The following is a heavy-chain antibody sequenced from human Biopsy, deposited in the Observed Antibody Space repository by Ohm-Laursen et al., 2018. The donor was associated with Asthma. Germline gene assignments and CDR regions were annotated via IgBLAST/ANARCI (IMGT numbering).Heavy chain of an antibody. CDR3: ARCQVGYSSGWSLLLKKIYYSGMDV. CDR1: GYSLTDLS. V-gene: IGHV1-69*01. J-gene: IGHJ6*02. CDR2: IMTVFGTT. D-gene: IGHD6-19*01. Sequence: SSVKVSCKLSGYSLTDLSMHWVRQAPGQGLEWMGGIMTVFGTTNYAQKFQGRVTVTADESTGTAYMEVTSLRSEDTAIYYCARCQVGYSSGWSLLLKKIYYSGMDVWGQGTAVTVSS.